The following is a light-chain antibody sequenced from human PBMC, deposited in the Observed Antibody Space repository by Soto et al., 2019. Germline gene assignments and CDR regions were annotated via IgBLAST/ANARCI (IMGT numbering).Light chain of an antibody. CDR1: KLGDKY. CDR3: QAWESNTYV. V-gene: IGLV3-1*01. J-gene: IGLJ1*01. CDR2: QDN. Sequence: SYELTQPPSVSVSPGQTATVTCSGDKLGDKYVCWYQQRPGQSPVLVIYQDNKRPSGIPERFSGSNSGNTATLTISGTQSMDEAKYYCQAWESNTYVFGSGTKLTVL.